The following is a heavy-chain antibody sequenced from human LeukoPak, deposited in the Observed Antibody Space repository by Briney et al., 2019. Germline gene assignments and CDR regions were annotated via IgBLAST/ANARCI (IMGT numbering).Heavy chain of an antibody. CDR2: IYYSGST. J-gene: IGHJ5*02. CDR3: ARELRAANWFDP. CDR1: GGSISSYY. Sequence: SETLSLTCTVSGGSISSYYWSCIRQPPGKGLEWIGYIYYSGSTNYNPSLKSRVTISVDTSKNQFSLKLSSVTAADTAVYYCARELRAANWFDPWGQGTLVTVSS. V-gene: IGHV4-59*01.